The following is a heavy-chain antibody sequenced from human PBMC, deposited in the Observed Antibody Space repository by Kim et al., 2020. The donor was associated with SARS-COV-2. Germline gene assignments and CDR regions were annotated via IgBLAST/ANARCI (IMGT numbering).Heavy chain of an antibody. D-gene: IGHD3-16*01. V-gene: IGHV1-8*01. CDR1: GYTFSNYD. J-gene: IGHJ4*02. Sequence: ASVKVSCKASGYTFSNYDINWARQATGQGLEWLGSMRPNTGGTNYAQKFRGRVTMTWDTSKSTAYLELSSVTSEDTAVYYCARAVYFGDLGYWGQGTLVTVSS. CDR2: MRPNTGGT. CDR3: ARAVYFGDLGY.